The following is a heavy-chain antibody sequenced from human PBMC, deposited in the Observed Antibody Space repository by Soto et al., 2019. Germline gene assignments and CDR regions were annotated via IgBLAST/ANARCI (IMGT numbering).Heavy chain of an antibody. Sequence: GESLKISCKGSGYTFTDYWIGWVRQLPGKGLEWMGIIYPGDSDTRYSPSFQGHVTITVDKSTNTAYLQWNTLRASDTAMYYCGGQVSNFRSDYYAMDVWGEGTTVTV. CDR1: GYTFTDYW. CDR3: GGQVSNFRSDYYAMDV. J-gene: IGHJ6*02. CDR2: IYPGDSDT. V-gene: IGHV5-51*01. D-gene: IGHD2-21*01.